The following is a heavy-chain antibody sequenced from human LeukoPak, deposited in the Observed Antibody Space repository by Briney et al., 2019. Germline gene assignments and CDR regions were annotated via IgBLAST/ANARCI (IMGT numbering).Heavy chain of an antibody. D-gene: IGHD4/OR15-4a*01. CDR1: GYSFTSYW. CDR2: IYPGDSDT. CDR3: ARSGGVVLTRDYYMDV. V-gene: IGHV5-51*01. J-gene: IGHJ6*03. Sequence: GESLKISCKGSGYSFTSYWIGWVRQMPGKGLEWMGIIYPGDSDTRYSPSFQGQVTISADKSISTAYLQWSSLKASDTAMYYCARSGGVVLTRDYYMDVWGKGTTVTVSS.